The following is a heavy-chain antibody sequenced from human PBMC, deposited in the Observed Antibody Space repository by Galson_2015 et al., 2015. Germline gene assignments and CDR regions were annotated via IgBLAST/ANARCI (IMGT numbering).Heavy chain of an antibody. J-gene: IGHJ4*02. V-gene: IGHV3-11*01. CDR2: ISSSGNII. CDR3: ARDIDYFYDSSGFMHYFDF. CDR1: GFTFSDYY. D-gene: IGHD3-22*01. Sequence: SLRLSCAASGFTFSDYYMSWIRQAPGKGLEWVSSISSSGNIIYYADSVKGRFTISRDNAKNSLYLQVNSLEAGDTALYYCARDIDYFYDSSGFMHYFDFWGQGTLVTVSS.